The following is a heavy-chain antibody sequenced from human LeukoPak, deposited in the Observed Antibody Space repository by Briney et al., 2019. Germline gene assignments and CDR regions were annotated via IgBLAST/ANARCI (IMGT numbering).Heavy chain of an antibody. CDR3: PRKTYISAFDI. J-gene: IGHJ3*02. D-gene: IGHD6-13*01. V-gene: IGHV4-34*01. CDR2: INHSGST. Sequence: SETLSLTCAVYGGSFSGHYWSWIRQPPGKGLEWIGEINHSGSTNYNPSLKSRVTISVDTSKNQFSLKLSSVTAADTAVYYCPRKTYISAFDIWGQGTMVTVSS. CDR1: GGSFSGHY.